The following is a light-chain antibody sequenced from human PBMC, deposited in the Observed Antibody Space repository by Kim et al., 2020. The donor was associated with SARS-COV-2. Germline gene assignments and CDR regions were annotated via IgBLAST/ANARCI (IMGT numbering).Light chain of an antibody. Sequence: TLSLSPGERATLSCRTSQRVSSSYLAWYHQKPGQAPRLLIYGASSRATGIPDRFSGSGSGTNFTLTISRLEPEDFAVYFCQQYGSSFGQGTKLEI. CDR1: QRVSSSY. CDR2: GAS. J-gene: IGKJ2*01. V-gene: IGKV3-20*01. CDR3: QQYGSS.